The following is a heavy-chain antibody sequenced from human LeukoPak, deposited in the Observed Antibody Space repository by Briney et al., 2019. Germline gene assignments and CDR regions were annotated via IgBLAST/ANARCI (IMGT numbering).Heavy chain of an antibody. CDR3: ASSGRNYDFWSGYFNY. D-gene: IGHD3-3*01. Sequence: GASVKVSCKASGGTFSNYAISWVRQAPGQGLEWMGGIIPIFGTVNYAQKFQGRVTITTDESTSTAYMELSSLRSEDTAVYYCASSGRNYDFWSGYFNYWGQGTLVTVSS. CDR2: IIPIFGTV. V-gene: IGHV1-69*05. CDR1: GGTFSNYA. J-gene: IGHJ4*02.